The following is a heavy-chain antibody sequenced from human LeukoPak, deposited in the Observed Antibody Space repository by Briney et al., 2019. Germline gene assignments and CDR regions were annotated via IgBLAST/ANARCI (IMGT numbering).Heavy chain of an antibody. J-gene: IGHJ6*03. CDR3: ATIGFWSGPIPTYYMDV. CDR2: INHSGST. D-gene: IGHD3-3*01. CDR1: GGSFSSYY. Sequence: PSETLSLTCAVYGGSFSSYYWGWIRQPPGKGLEWIGEINHSGSTNYNPSLKSRVTISVDTSKNQFSLKLSSVTAADTAVYYCATIGFWSGPIPTYYMDVWGKGTTVTVSS. V-gene: IGHV4-34*01.